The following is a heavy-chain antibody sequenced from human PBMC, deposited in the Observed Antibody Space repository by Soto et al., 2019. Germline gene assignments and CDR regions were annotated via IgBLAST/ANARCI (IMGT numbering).Heavy chain of an antibody. CDR2: IFSSGST. Sequence: PSETLSLTCTVSGGSINTFYWGWVRQPAGKXLEWIGRIFSSGSTSFNPSLESRVAMSVDTSKNHFSLNLSSVTAADMAVYYCAREGSYSAYNFAHGIQLWSFDFWGQGALVTVPQ. D-gene: IGHD5-12*01. V-gene: IGHV4-4*07. CDR1: GGSINTFY. J-gene: IGHJ4*02. CDR3: AREGSYSAYNFAHGIQLWSFDF.